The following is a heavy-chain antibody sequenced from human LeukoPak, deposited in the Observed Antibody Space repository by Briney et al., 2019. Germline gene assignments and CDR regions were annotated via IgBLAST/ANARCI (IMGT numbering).Heavy chain of an antibody. V-gene: IGHV3-30*02. Sequence: GGSLRLSCAASGFTFSSYGMHWVRQAPGKGLEWVSFIRYDGSNKYYADSVKGRFTISRDNAKNTLYLQMNSLRAEDTAVYYCAKDRGFLTGFDYWGQGTLVTVSS. CDR1: GFTFSSYG. D-gene: IGHD3-9*01. CDR2: IRYDGSNK. CDR3: AKDRGFLTGFDY. J-gene: IGHJ4*02.